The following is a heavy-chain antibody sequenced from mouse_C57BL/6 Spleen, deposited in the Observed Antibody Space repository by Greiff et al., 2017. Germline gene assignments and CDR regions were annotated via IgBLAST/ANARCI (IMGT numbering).Heavy chain of an antibody. CDR2: INPGSGGT. D-gene: IGHD1-1*01. Sequence: VQLQQSGAELVRPGTSVKVSCKASGYAFTNYLIEWVKQRPGQGLEWIGVINPGSGGTNYNEKFKGKATLTADKSSSTAYMQLSSLTSEDSAVYFCAREDYYGSSYYFDYWCQGTTLTVSS. J-gene: IGHJ2*01. CDR1: GYAFTNYL. CDR3: AREDYYGSSYYFDY. V-gene: IGHV1-54*01.